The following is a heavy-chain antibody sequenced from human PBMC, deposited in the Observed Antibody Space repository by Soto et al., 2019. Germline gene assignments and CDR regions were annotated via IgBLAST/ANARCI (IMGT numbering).Heavy chain of an antibody. D-gene: IGHD3-9*01. Sequence: PSETLSLTCAVYGGSFSGYYWSWIRQPPGKGLEWIGEINHSGSTNYNPSLKSRVTISVDTSKNQFSLKLSSVTAADTAVYYCARGDILTGYLTTYYYYGMDVWGQGTTVTVSS. J-gene: IGHJ6*02. V-gene: IGHV4-34*01. CDR2: INHSGST. CDR3: ARGDILTGYLTTYYYYGMDV. CDR1: GGSFSGYY.